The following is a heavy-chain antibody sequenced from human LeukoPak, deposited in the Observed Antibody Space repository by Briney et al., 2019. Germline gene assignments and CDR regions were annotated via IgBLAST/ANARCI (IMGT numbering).Heavy chain of an antibody. CDR2: IYSGGGT. V-gene: IGHV3-53*01. CDR3: ARDSGGSYYEY. D-gene: IGHD3-10*01. CDR1: GFTVSSNY. Sequence: QSGGSLRLSCAASGFTVSSNYMSWVRQAPGKGLEWVSVIYSGGGTYYADSVKGRFTIFRDNSKNTLYLQMNSLRAEDTAVYYCARDSGGSYYEYWGQGTLVTVSS. J-gene: IGHJ4*02.